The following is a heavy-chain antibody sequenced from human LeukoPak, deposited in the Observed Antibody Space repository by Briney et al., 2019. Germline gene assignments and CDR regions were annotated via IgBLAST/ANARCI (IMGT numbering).Heavy chain of an antibody. Sequence: ASVKVSCEASGYTFTSYGISWVRQTPGQGLEWMGWISAYNGNTNYAQKLQGRVTMTTDTSTSTAYMELRSLRSDDTAVYYCAREQSYYDFWSGYYADYWGQGTLVTVSS. CDR3: AREQSYYDFWSGYYADY. J-gene: IGHJ4*02. CDR1: GYTFTSYG. CDR2: ISAYNGNT. V-gene: IGHV1-18*01. D-gene: IGHD3-3*01.